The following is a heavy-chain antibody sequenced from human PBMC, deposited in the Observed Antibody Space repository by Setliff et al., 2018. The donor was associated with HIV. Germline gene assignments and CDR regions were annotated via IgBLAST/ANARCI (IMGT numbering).Heavy chain of an antibody. CDR3: ARIETGFLEWLTTYYYYYMDV. V-gene: IGHV3-20*04. J-gene: IGHJ6*03. Sequence: PGGSLRLSCTASGFTFDDYGMSWVRQAPGKGLEWVSGINWNGGSTGYADSVRGRFTISRDNAKNSLYLQMNSLRAEDMAVYYCARIETGFLEWLTTYYYYYMDVWGKGTTVTVSS. CDR1: GFTFDDYG. D-gene: IGHD3-3*01. CDR2: INWNGGST.